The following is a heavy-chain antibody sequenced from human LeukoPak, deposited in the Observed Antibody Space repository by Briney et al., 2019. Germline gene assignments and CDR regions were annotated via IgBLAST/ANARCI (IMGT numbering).Heavy chain of an antibody. D-gene: IGHD3-9*01. CDR3: ARQVLRYFDWLFDY. Sequence: ASETLSLTCTVSGGSISSGSYYWSWIRQPAGKGLEWIGRIYTSGSTNYNPSLKSRVTISVDTSKNQFSLKLSSVTAADTAVYYCARQVLRYFDWLFDYWGQGTLVTVSS. CDR2: IYTSGST. CDR1: GGSISSGSYY. V-gene: IGHV4-61*02. J-gene: IGHJ4*02.